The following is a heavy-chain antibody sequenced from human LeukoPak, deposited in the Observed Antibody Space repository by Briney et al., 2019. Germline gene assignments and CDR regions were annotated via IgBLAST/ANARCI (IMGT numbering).Heavy chain of an antibody. J-gene: IGHJ4*02. CDR3: ARRLSYDPGLFDY. CDR1: GGSISSSSYC. D-gene: IGHD2/OR15-2a*01. V-gene: IGHV4-39*01. Sequence: PSETLSLTCTVSGGSISSSSYCWGWIRQPPGKGLEWIGEINHSGSTNYNPSLKSRVTISVDTSKNQFSLKLSSVTAADTAVYYCARRLSYDPGLFDYWGQGTLVTVSS. CDR2: INHSGST.